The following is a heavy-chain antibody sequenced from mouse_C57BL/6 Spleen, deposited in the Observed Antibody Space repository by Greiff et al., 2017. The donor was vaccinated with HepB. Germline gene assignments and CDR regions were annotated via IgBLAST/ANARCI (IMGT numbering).Heavy chain of an antibody. J-gene: IGHJ4*01. CDR2: INPNNGGT. CDR1: GYTFTDYN. CDR3: ARSESDYDGDAMDY. Sequence: EVQLQQSGPELVKPGASVKIPCKASGYTFTDYNMDWVKQSHGKSLEWIGDINPNNGGTIYNQKFKGKATLTVDKSSSTAYMELRSLTSEDTAVYYCARSESDYDGDAMDYWGQGTSVTVSS. D-gene: IGHD2-4*01. V-gene: IGHV1-18*01.